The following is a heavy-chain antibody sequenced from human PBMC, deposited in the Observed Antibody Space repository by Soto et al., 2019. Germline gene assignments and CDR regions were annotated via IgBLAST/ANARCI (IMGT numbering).Heavy chain of an antibody. D-gene: IGHD3-10*01. V-gene: IGHV1-18*01. Sequence: QVQLVQSGAEVKKPGASVKVSCKASGYTFTSYGISWVRQAPGQGLEWMGWISTYNGNTKSSQKVQGRVTMTTDTSTSTAYMELRSLRSDDTAVFYCAREMVRGVGSEYWGQGTLVTVSS. CDR3: AREMVRGVGSEY. CDR1: GYTFTSYG. CDR2: ISTYNGNT. J-gene: IGHJ4*02.